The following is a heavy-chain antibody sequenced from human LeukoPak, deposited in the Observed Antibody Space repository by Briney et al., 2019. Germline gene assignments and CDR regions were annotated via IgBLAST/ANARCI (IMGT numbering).Heavy chain of an antibody. Sequence: ASVKVSCKASGYTFTSYAMHWVRQAPGQRLEWMGWINAGNGNTKYSQKFQGRVTITRDTSASTAYMELSSLRSEDTAVYYCARGRGLGVVSPYFDYWGQGALVTVSS. CDR1: GYTFTSYA. CDR3: ARGRGLGVVSPYFDY. V-gene: IGHV1-3*01. J-gene: IGHJ4*02. D-gene: IGHD3-3*01. CDR2: INAGNGNT.